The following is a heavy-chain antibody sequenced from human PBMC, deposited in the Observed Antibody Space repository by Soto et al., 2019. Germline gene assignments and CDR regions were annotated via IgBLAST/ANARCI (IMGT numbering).Heavy chain of an antibody. J-gene: IGHJ5*02. Sequence: QVQLQESGPGLVKPSETLSLTCTVSGGSVSSGSYYWSWIRQPPGKGLEWIGYIYYSGSTNYNPSLKSRVTISVDTSKNQFSLKLSSVTAADTAVYYCARDLLVRDHNWSDPWGQGTLVTVSS. D-gene: IGHD6-13*01. CDR2: IYYSGST. CDR1: GGSVSSGSYY. V-gene: IGHV4-61*01. CDR3: ARDLLVRDHNWSDP.